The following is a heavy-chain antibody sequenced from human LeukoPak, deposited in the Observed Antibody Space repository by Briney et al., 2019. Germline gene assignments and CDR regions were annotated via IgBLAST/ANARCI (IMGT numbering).Heavy chain of an antibody. CDR1: GFTFSSYE. D-gene: IGHD3-9*01. J-gene: IGHJ4*02. V-gene: IGHV3-48*03. CDR2: ISSSGSTI. CDR3: ARGAETGYDY. Sequence: GGSLRLSCAASGFTFSSYEMNWVRQAPGKGLEWVSYISSSGSTIYYADSVKGRFTISRDNAKNSLYLQVNSLRAEDTAVYYCARGAETGYDYWGQGTLVTVSS.